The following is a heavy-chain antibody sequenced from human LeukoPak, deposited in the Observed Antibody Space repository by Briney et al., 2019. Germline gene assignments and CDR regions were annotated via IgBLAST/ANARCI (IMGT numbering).Heavy chain of an antibody. Sequence: GGSLRLSCAASGFTFSSYAMTWVRQAPGKGLEWVSAISDGGGSTYYADSVKGRFTISRDNSKNTLYLQMNSLRAEDTAVYYCAKSRCSSTTCYKGASDYWGQGTLVTVSS. V-gene: IGHV3-23*01. D-gene: IGHD2-2*01. CDR2: ISDGGGST. CDR1: GFTFSSYA. CDR3: AKSRCSSTTCYKGASDY. J-gene: IGHJ4*02.